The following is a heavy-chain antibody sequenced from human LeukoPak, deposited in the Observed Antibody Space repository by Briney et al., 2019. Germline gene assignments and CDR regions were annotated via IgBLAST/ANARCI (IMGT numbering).Heavy chain of an antibody. D-gene: IGHD5-12*01. Sequence: ASVKVSCKVSGYTLTEVSMHWVRQAPGKGLEWMGGFDPEDGETIYAQKCQGRVTMTEETSKDTAYMELSSLRSEDTAVYYCATRPPSGFPPYGMDVWGKGTTVTVSS. V-gene: IGHV1-24*01. J-gene: IGHJ6*04. CDR1: GYTLTEVS. CDR3: ATRPPSGFPPYGMDV. CDR2: FDPEDGET.